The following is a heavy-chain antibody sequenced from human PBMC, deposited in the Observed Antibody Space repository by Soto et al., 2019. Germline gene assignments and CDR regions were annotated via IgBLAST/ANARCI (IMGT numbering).Heavy chain of an antibody. D-gene: IGHD2-15*01. CDR2: INRDGSVS. V-gene: IGHV3-74*02. J-gene: IGHJ6*03. Sequence: EVQLVESGGGLVQPGGSLRLSCAASGFTFSNYWMYWVRQAPGKGLEWVSLINRDGSVSSYADSVKGRLTISRDNVKNTLYLQMDSLRAEDTAVYYCARGDCVGGTCYSLAGSFYYYMDVWGKGTTVTVSS. CDR3: ARGDCVGGTCYSLAGSFYYYMDV. CDR1: GFTFSNYW.